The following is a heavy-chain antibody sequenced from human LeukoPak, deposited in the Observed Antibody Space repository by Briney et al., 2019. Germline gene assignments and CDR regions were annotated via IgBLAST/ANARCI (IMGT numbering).Heavy chain of an antibody. CDR1: GFTFSRYI. Sequence: PGGSLRLSCAASGFTFSRYIMNWVRQAPGKGLEWVSSISSSGNIIYYADSVRGRFTISRDNAKNSLYLQMNSLRAEDTAVYYCARRVAAAGRIYYYYYYMDVWGKGTTVTVSS. J-gene: IGHJ6*03. CDR2: ISSSGNII. D-gene: IGHD6-13*01. CDR3: ARRVAAAGRIYYYYYYMDV. V-gene: IGHV3-21*01.